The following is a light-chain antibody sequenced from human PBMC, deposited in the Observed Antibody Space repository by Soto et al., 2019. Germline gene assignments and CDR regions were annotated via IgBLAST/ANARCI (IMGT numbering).Light chain of an antibody. J-gene: IGKJ5*01. V-gene: IGKV3-20*01. CDR2: GAS. Sequence: EIVLTQSPGTLSLSPGERATLSCTASQSIGTSYLAWYQQKPGQAPRLLIYGASTRATGIPDRFSGSGSGTDFTLTISRLEPEDFAVYYCQQYGGSPITFGQRTRLEIK. CDR3: QQYGGSPIT. CDR1: QSIGTSY.